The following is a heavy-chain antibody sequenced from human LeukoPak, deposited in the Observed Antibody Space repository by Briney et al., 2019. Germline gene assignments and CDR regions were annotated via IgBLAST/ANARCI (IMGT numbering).Heavy chain of an antibody. CDR1: GGTFSSYA. D-gene: IGHD2-2*01. V-gene: IGHV1-69*05. CDR2: IIPIFGTA. CDR3: ARVGDIVVVPGDYYYYMDV. Sequence: ASVKVSCKASGGTFSSYAISWVRQAPGQGLEWMGGIIPIFGTANYAQKLQGRVTMTTDTSTSTAYMELSSLRSEDTAVYYCARVGDIVVVPGDYYYYMDVWGKGTTVTVSS. J-gene: IGHJ6*03.